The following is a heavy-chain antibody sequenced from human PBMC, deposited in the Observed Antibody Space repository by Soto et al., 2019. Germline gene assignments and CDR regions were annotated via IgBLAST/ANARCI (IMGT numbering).Heavy chain of an antibody. CDR1: GGSVNSGSYY. J-gene: IGHJ4*02. D-gene: IGHD6-6*01. CDR3: ARRYSTSSGYFDY. CDR2: IYSSGST. Sequence: SETLSLTCTVSGGSVNSGSYYWSWIRQPPGKGLEWVGYIYSSGSTNYNPSLKSRVTISVDTSKNQFSLKLTSVTAADTAVYYCARRYSTSSGYFDYWGLGTLVTVSS. V-gene: IGHV4-61*01.